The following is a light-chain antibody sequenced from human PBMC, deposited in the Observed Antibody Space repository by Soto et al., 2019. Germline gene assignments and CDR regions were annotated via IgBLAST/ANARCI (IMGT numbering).Light chain of an antibody. CDR1: QSVSSN. J-gene: IGKJ1*01. CDR3: QQYNNLWA. V-gene: IGKV3-15*01. CDR2: GAS. Sequence: EIVMTQLPATLSVSPGERATLSCRASQSVSSNLAWYQQKPDQAPRLLIYGASTRATGIPARFSGSGSGTEFTLTISSLQSEDFAVYYCQQYNNLWAFGQGTKVDIK.